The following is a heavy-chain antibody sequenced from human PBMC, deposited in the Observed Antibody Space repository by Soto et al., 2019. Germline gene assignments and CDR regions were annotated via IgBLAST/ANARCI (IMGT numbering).Heavy chain of an antibody. CDR2: IIPVSGVP. Sequence: QVQLVQSGAEVKQPGSSVKVSCTISGGTFDSFTISWVRQAPGQGFEWMGGIIPVSGVPSYSRHFQGRITITADASTRTAYMDLSGLKFEDTAVYFCARDSRTANLDVWGQGTLVSVS. CDR3: ARDSRTANLDV. J-gene: IGHJ4*02. CDR1: GGTFDSFT. D-gene: IGHD2-2*01. V-gene: IGHV1-69*01.